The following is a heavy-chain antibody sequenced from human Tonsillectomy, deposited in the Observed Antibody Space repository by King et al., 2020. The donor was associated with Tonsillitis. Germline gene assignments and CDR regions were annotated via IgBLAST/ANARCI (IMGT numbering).Heavy chain of an antibody. CDR2: IRGKGYGGTA. D-gene: IGHD3-16*01. J-gene: IGHJ4*02. CDR3: ARYGLPKGGSNDY. CDR1: GFTFGEYA. Sequence: VQLVESGGGLVQPGRSLRLSCRASGFTFGEYAMSWFRQAPRKGLEWVGFIRGKGYGGTAEYAASVKGRFTISRDDSTSIPYLQMHSLNTEDTAMYYCARYGLPKGGSNDYWGQGTLVTVSS. V-gene: IGHV3-49*03.